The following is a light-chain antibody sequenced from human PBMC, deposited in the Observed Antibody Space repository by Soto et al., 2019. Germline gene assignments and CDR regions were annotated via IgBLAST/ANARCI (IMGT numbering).Light chain of an antibody. J-gene: IGKJ4*01. CDR2: GAS. CDR1: QSVSSN. Sequence: EIVMTQSPATLSVSPGERPTLSCRASQSVSSNLAWYQQKPGQAPRLLIYGASTRATGIPARFSGSGSGTEFTLTISSLQSEDLAVYYCQQYNSWPPLTFGGGTKVEIK. V-gene: IGKV3-15*01. CDR3: QQYNSWPPLT.